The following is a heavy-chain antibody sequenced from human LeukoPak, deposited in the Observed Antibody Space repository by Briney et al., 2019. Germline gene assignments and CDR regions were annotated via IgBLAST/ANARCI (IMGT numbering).Heavy chain of an antibody. J-gene: IGHJ4*02. CDR1: GFTFSSYG. CDR2: IWYDGSNK. CDR3: AKDEADDASLLDY. V-gene: IGHV3-33*06. Sequence: QPGGSLRLSCAASGFTFSSYGMHWVRQAPGKGLEWVAVIWYDGSNKYYADSVKGRFTISRDNSKNTLYLQMNSLRAEDTAVYYCAKDEADDASLLDYWGQGTLVTVSS. D-gene: IGHD2-2*01.